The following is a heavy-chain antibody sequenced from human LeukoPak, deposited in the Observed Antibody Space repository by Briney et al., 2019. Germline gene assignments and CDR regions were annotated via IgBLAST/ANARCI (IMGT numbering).Heavy chain of an antibody. CDR1: GGSISSGSYY. Sequence: SQTLSLTCTVSGGSISSGSYYWSWIRQPAGKGLEWIGRIYTSGSTNYNPSLKSRVTISVDTSKNQFSLKLSSVTAADTAVYHCAREVTYYYDSSGYEDAFDIWGQGTMVTVSS. D-gene: IGHD3-22*01. CDR2: IYTSGST. J-gene: IGHJ3*02. V-gene: IGHV4-61*02. CDR3: AREVTYYYDSSGYEDAFDI.